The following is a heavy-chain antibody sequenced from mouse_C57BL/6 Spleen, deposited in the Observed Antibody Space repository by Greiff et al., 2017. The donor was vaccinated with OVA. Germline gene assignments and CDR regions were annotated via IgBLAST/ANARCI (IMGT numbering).Heavy chain of an antibody. D-gene: IGHD2-3*01. Sequence: QVQLQQPGAELVRPGTSVKLSCKASGYTFTSYWMHWVKQRPGQGLEWIGVIDPSDSYTNYNQKFKGKATLTVDTSSSTAYMQLSSLTSEDSAVYYCARGCDGAWFAYWGQGTLVTVSA. CDR2: IDPSDSYT. V-gene: IGHV1-59*01. CDR1: GYTFTSYW. J-gene: IGHJ3*01. CDR3: ARGCDGAWFAY.